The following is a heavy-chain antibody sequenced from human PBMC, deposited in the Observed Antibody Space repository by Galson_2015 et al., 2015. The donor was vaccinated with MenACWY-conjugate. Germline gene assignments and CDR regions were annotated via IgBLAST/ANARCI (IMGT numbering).Heavy chain of an antibody. V-gene: IGHV3-23*01. CDR2: ITPSGDT. CDR3: AKGKYCSTTSCTLRVPWWFDP. Sequence: SLRLSCAASGFTFTDYLMNWVRQAPGKGLEWVSGITPSGDTYYADSVKGRFTISRDNPENTLFLQMDSLRAEGTAVYYCAKGKYCSTTSCTLRVPWWFDPCGQGTLDTVSS. J-gene: IGHJ5*02. D-gene: IGHD2-2*01. CDR1: GFTFTDYL.